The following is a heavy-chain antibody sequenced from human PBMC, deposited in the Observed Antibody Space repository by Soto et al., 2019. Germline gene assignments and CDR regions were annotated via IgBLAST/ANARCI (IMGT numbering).Heavy chain of an antibody. J-gene: IGHJ6*03. D-gene: IGHD2-15*01. CDR2: INHSGST. V-gene: IGHV4-34*01. CDR1: GGSFSGYY. Sequence: SETLSLTCAVYGGSFSGYYWSWIRQPPGKGLEWIGEINHSGSTNYNPSLKSRVTISVDTSKNQFSLKLSSVTAADTAVYYCARGPRRSGGQGLRYYYMDVWGKGTTVTVSS. CDR3: ARGPRRSGGQGLRYYYMDV.